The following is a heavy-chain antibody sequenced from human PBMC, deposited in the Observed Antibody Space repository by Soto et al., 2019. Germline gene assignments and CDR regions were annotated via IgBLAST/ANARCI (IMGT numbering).Heavy chain of an antibody. CDR1: GYTFTGYY. D-gene: IGHD3-16*02. CDR2: INPNSGGT. J-gene: IGHJ4*02. Sequence: ASVKVSCKASGYTFTGYYMHWVRQAPGQGLEWMGWINPNSGGTNYAQKFQGWVTMTRDTSISTAYMELSRLRSDDTAVYYCARDSYDYVWGSYRYPYYFDYWGQGTLVTVSS. CDR3: ARDSYDYVWGSYRYPYYFDY. V-gene: IGHV1-2*04.